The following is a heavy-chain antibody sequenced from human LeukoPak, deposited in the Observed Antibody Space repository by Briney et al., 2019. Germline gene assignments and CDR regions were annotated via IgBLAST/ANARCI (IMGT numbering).Heavy chain of an antibody. CDR3: AKSPKSWAFDI. CDR2: IGDIT. J-gene: IGHJ3*02. V-gene: IGHV3-23*01. Sequence: GGTLRLSCAASFTFTNYGMGWVRQTPGKGLDGVSAIGDITYYADSVKGRFTISRDISKNTLYLQMNSLRAEDTAIYYCAKSPKSWAFDIWGQGTMVTVSS. CDR1: FTFTNYG.